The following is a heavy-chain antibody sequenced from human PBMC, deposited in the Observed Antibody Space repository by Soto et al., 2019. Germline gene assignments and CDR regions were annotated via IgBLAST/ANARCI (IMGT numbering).Heavy chain of an antibody. J-gene: IGHJ4*02. V-gene: IGHV4-39*01. CDR3: SRHRRPGDFYYFDY. Sequence: QLQLQESGPGLVKPSETLSLTCTVSGGSISSSSYYWGWIRQPPGQGRVGIGSIYYSGSTYYNPSLKSRVTIAVDTSKNQFSLRLSSVTAVDTAVYYWSRHRRPGDFYYFDYWGQGTLVTVSS. CDR1: GGSISSSSYY. CDR2: IYYSGST. D-gene: IGHD3-3*01.